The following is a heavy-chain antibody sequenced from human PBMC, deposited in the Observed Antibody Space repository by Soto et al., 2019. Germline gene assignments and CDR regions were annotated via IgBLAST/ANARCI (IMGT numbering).Heavy chain of an antibody. CDR1: GFTFSSYA. D-gene: IGHD6-13*01. CDR3: AKEYSSSWHPWEKDNWFDP. V-gene: IGHV3-23*01. CDR2: ISGSGGST. J-gene: IGHJ5*02. Sequence: GGSLRLSCAASGFTFSSYAMSWVHQAPGKGLEWVSAISGSGGSTYYADSVKGRFTISRDNSKNTLYLQMNSLRAEDTAVYYCAKEYSSSWHPWEKDNWFDPWGQGTLVTVSS.